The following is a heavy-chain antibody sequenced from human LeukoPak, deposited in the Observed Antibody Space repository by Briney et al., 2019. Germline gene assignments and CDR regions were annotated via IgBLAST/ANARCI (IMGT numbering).Heavy chain of an antibody. CDR1: GFTFSSFS. CDR2: ISSSSTYI. J-gene: IGHJ6*02. D-gene: IGHD1-1*01. CDR3: TRDTTCGMDV. V-gene: IGHV3-21*01. Sequence: GGSLRLSCAASGFTFSSFSMNWVRQAPGKGLEWVSSISSSSTYIYYADSVKGRFTISRDNTKNTLYLQMNSLRVEDTAVYYCTRDTTCGMDVWGQGTTVTVSS.